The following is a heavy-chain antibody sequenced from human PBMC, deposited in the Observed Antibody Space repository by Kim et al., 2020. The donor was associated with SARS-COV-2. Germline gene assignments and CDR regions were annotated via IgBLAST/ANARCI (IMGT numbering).Heavy chain of an antibody. Sequence: SETLSLTCAVYGGSFSGYYWSWIRQPPGKGLEWIGEINHSGSTNYNPSLKSRVTISVDTSKNQFSLKLSSVTAADTAVYYCARAGIYSSGWTLPHSYYFDYWGQGTLVTVSS. CDR3: ARAGIYSSGWTLPHSYYFDY. V-gene: IGHV4-34*01. J-gene: IGHJ4*02. CDR1: GGSFSGYY. D-gene: IGHD6-19*01. CDR2: INHSGST.